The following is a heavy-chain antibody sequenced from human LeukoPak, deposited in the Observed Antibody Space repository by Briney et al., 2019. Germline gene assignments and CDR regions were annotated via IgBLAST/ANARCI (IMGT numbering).Heavy chain of an antibody. D-gene: IGHD2-15*01. V-gene: IGHV1-2*02. CDR2: INPNRGGT. CDR1: GYTFTGYY. CDR3: ARRTNDCSGGSCYSTWFDP. Sequence: ASVKVSCKASGYTFTGYYMHWVRQAPGQGLEWMGWINPNRGGTNYAQKFQGRVTMTRDTSISTAYMELSRLRSDDTAVYYCARRTNDCSGGSCYSTWFDPWGQGTLVTVSS. J-gene: IGHJ5*02.